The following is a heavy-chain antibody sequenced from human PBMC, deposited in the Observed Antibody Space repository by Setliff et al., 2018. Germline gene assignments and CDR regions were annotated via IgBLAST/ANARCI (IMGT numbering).Heavy chain of an antibody. V-gene: IGHV1-46*01. J-gene: IGHJ5*02. CDR1: GHTFTSYF. D-gene: IGHD3-3*01. Sequence: ASVKVSCKASGHTFTSYFMQWVRPAPGQGLAWMGMINPSGGYTIYAQKFQGRVTITRDTSADTAYMELSSLRSEDTAVYYCARDTYIGDFWSGYYIQGQFDPWGQGTLVTVSS. CDR2: INPSGGYT. CDR3: ARDTYIGDFWSGYYIQGQFDP.